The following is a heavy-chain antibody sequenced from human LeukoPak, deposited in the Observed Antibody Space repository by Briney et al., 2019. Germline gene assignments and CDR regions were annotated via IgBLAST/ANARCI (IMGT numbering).Heavy chain of an antibody. V-gene: IGHV4-4*07. CDR1: GGSISSYY. D-gene: IGHD2-2*01. CDR2: IYTSGST. J-gene: IGHJ3*02. CDR3: ARGDVVVPARAFDI. Sequence: SETLSLTCTVSGGSISSYYWSWIRQPAGKGLEWIGRIYTSGSTNYNPSLKSRVTMSVDTSKDQFSLKLSSVTAADTAVYYCARGDVVVPARAFDIWGQGTMVTVSS.